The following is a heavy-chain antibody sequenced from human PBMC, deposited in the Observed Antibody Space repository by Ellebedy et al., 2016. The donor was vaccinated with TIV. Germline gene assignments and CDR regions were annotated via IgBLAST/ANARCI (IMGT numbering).Heavy chain of an antibody. Sequence: GESLKISXAASGFTFSSYWMSWVRQAPGKGLEWVANIKQDGSEKYYVDSVKGRFTISRDNAKNPLYLQMNSLRAEDTAVYYCARDSGSYYYDSSGYFGLFRAGGAFDIWGQGTMVTVSS. V-gene: IGHV3-7*03. D-gene: IGHD3-22*01. CDR1: GFTFSSYW. CDR3: ARDSGSYYYDSSGYFGLFRAGGAFDI. CDR2: IKQDGSEK. J-gene: IGHJ3*02.